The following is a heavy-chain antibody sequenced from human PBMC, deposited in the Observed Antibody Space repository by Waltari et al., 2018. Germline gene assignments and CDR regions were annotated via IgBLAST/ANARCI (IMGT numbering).Heavy chain of an antibody. CDR1: GYWFTNYG. CDR3: VRESSGWFAMDV. Sequence: QAQLVQSGPEVKKPGASVRLSCKASGYWFTNYGIGGVRQAPGQGLEWMGWISPYNGDTNYAQNLQGRVTVTADTSTGTAHMDLRSMKSEDTAVYYCVRESSGWFAMDVWGQGTTVTVSS. D-gene: IGHD6-19*01. V-gene: IGHV1-18*04. J-gene: IGHJ6*02. CDR2: ISPYNGDT.